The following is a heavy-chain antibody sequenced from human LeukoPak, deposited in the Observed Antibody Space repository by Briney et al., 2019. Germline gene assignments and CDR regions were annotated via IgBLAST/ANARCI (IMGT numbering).Heavy chain of an antibody. V-gene: IGHV3-48*01. CDR1: GFTFRNYS. J-gene: IGHJ3*02. CDR2: IRSSSTTI. D-gene: IGHD2-15*01. CDR3: ARAKRSGFDI. Sequence: GGSLRLSCEASGFTFRNYSMNWVRQAPGKGLEWVSYIRSSSTTIYYADSVKGRFTISRDNAKNSLYLQMNSLRAEDTAVYYCARAKRSGFDIWGQGTMVTVSS.